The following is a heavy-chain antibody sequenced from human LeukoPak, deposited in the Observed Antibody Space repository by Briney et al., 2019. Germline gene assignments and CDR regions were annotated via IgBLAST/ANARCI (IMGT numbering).Heavy chain of an antibody. CDR2: INHSGST. CDR1: GGAFSGYY. Sequence: SETLSLTCAVYGGAFSGYYWSWIRQPPGKGLEWIGEINHSGSTNYNPSLKSRVTISVDTSKNQFSLKLSSVTAADTAVYYCARSNDFWSAYDYYFDYWGQGTLVTVSS. CDR3: ARSNDFWSAYDYYFDY. J-gene: IGHJ4*02. V-gene: IGHV4-34*01. D-gene: IGHD3-3*01.